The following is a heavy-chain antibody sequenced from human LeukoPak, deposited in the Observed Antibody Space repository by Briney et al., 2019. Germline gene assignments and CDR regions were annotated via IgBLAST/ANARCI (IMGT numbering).Heavy chain of an antibody. CDR3: ARGEYSGYDLLFDY. D-gene: IGHD5-12*01. V-gene: IGHV4-39*01. CDR2: IYYSGST. J-gene: IGHJ4*02. Sequence: SETLSLTCTVSGGSISSSSYYWGWIRQPPGKGLEWIGSIYYSGSTYYNPSLKSRVTISVDTSKNQFSLKLSSVTAADTAVYYCARGEYSGYDLLFDYWGQGTLVTVSS. CDR1: GGSISSSSYY.